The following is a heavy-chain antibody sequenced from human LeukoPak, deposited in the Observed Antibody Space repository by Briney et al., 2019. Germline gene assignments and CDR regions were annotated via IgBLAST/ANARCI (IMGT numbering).Heavy chain of an antibody. CDR2: INWNGGST. CDR1: GFTFDDYG. CDR3: ARPVVAATTPDTFDI. J-gene: IGHJ3*02. Sequence: GGSLRLSCAASGFTFDDYGMSWVRQVPGKGLEWVSGINWNGGSTGYADSVKGRFTISRDNAKNSLYLQMNSLRAEDTAVYYCARPVVAATTPDTFDIWGQGTMVTVSS. D-gene: IGHD2-15*01. V-gene: IGHV3-20*04.